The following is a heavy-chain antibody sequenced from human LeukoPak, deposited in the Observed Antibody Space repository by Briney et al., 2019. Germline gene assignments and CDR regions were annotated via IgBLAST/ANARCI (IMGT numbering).Heavy chain of an antibody. Sequence: SETLSLTCTVSGGSISSYYWSWIRQPPGKGLEWIGYIYYSGSTNYNLSLKSRVTISVDTSKNQFSLKLSSVTAADTAVYYCARIPYYYDSSGYSDDAFDIWGQGTMVTVSS. V-gene: IGHV4-59*01. CDR3: ARIPYYYDSSGYSDDAFDI. D-gene: IGHD3-22*01. CDR2: IYYSGST. J-gene: IGHJ3*02. CDR1: GGSISSYY.